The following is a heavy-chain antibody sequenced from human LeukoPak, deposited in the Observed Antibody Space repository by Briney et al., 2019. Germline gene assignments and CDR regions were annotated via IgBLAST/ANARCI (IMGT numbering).Heavy chain of an antibody. CDR2: MKYEGSER. Sequence: GGSLRLSCAASGFTFSSYWMSWVRQAPGKGLEWVANMKYEGSERYYVDSVKGRFTISRDNAKNSLYLQMNSLRAEDTAVYYCARDIEAAGLFLDYWGQGTLATVSS. D-gene: IGHD6-13*01. J-gene: IGHJ4*02. CDR3: ARDIEAAGLFLDY. V-gene: IGHV3-7*01. CDR1: GFTFSSYW.